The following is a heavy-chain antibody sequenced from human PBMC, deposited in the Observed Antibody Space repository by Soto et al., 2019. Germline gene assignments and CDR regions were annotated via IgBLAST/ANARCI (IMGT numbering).Heavy chain of an antibody. CDR3: ARDSPYCSGGSCYSDTHYYYYYGMDV. V-gene: IGHV1-18*01. CDR1: GYTFTSYD. J-gene: IGHJ6*02. D-gene: IGHD2-15*01. Sequence: GASVKVSCKASGYTFTSYDISWVRQAPGQGLEWMGWISAYNGNTNYAQKLQGRVTMTTDTSTSTAYMELRSLRSDDTAVYYCARDSPYCSGGSCYSDTHYYYYYGMDVWGQGTTVTVSS. CDR2: ISAYNGNT.